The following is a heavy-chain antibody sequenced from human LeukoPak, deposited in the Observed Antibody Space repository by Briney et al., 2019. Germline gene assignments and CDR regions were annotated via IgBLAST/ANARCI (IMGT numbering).Heavy chain of an antibody. CDR1: GGSFSGYY. CDR3: ARVLCLGYCSSTSWGSGFDP. J-gene: IGHJ5*02. D-gene: IGHD2-2*01. Sequence: PSETLSLTCAVYGGSFSGYYWSWIRQPPGRGLEWIGEINHSGSTNYNPSLKSRVTISVDTSKNQFSLKLTSVTAADTAVYYCARVLCLGYCSSTSWGSGFDPWGQGTLVTVSS. V-gene: IGHV4-34*01. CDR2: INHSGST.